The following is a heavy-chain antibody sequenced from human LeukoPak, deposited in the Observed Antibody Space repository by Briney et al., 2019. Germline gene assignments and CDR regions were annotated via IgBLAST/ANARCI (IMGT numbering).Heavy chain of an antibody. CDR2: FNSIGGRT. CDR1: GLTFSSYG. D-gene: IGHD1-26*01. J-gene: IGHJ4*02. V-gene: IGHV3-23*01. CDR3: AKDRDGGSSTTAKGFDY. Sequence: GGSLRLSCLAPGLTFSSYGMSWVRQAPGKGMEWGSAFNSIGGRTYYTDSVKGLFTISRDNSKSTLYLQMSSLRAEDTAIYYCAKDRDGGSSTTAKGFDYWAQGAQVTVSP.